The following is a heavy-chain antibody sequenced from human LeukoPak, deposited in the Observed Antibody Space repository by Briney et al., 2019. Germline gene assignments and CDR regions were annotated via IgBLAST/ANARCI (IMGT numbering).Heavy chain of an antibody. CDR2: VRSKANNYAT. CDR3: ATVPTCTSCYAYYFDY. J-gene: IGHJ4*02. CDR1: GFTFSGSD. Sequence: GGSLRLSCTTSGFTFSGSDMYWVRQASGKGLEWVGRVRSKANNYATAYAASVKGRFTISSDDSKNTAYLQMNSLKTEDTAVYYCATVPTCTSCYAYYFDYWGQGTLVTVSS. D-gene: IGHD2-2*01. V-gene: IGHV3-73*01.